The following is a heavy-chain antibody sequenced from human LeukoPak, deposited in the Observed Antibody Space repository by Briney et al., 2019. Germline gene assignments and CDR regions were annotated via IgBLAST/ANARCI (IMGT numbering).Heavy chain of an antibody. V-gene: IGHV3-23*01. D-gene: IGHD3-22*01. CDR2: ISGSGGST. CDR1: GFTFSSYA. J-gene: IGHJ4*02. CDR3: AKDRRYYDSSGYYYYFDY. Sequence: PGRSLRLSCAASGFTFSSYAMSWVRQAPGKGLEWVSAISGSGGSTYYADSVKGRFTISRDNSKNTLYLQMNSLRAEDTAVYYCAKDRRYYDSSGYYYYFDYWGQGTLVTVSS.